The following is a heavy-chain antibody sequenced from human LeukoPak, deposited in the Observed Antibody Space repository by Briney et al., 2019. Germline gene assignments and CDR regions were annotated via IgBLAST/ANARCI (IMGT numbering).Heavy chain of an antibody. D-gene: IGHD1-1*01. CDR1: DDSISSSAYY. CDR3: GRWKGVRHSYMDV. V-gene: IGHV4-39*02. J-gene: IGHJ6*03. Sequence: SETLSLTCTVSDDSISSSAYYWVWIRPPPGKGLVWIGSIYYSGSTYYNPSLESRVTISIDTSKNHFSLRLSSLTAADTAVYYCGRWKGVRHSYMDVWGKGTTVTVSS. CDR2: IYYSGST.